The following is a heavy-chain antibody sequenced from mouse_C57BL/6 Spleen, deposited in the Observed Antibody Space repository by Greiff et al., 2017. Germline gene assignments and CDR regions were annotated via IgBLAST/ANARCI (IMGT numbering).Heavy chain of an antibody. V-gene: IGHV1-64*01. CDR3: ARSVTTVVATPYFDY. CDR2: IHPNSGST. J-gene: IGHJ2*01. CDR1: GYTFTSYW. Sequence: VQLQQPGAELVKPGASVKLSCKASGYTFTSYWMHWVKQRPGQGLAWIGMIHPNSGSTNYNEKFKSKATLTVDKSSSTAYMQLSSLTSEDSAVXYCARSVTTVVATPYFDYWGQGTTLTVSS. D-gene: IGHD1-1*01.